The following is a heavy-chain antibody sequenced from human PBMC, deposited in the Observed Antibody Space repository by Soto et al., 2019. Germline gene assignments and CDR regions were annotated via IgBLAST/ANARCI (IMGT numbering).Heavy chain of an antibody. Sequence: QAGGSLRLSCAAPGFTFSSYAMHWVRQAPGKGMEWVAVISYDGSNKYYADSVKGRFTISRDNSKNTLYLQMNSLRAEDTAVYYCARDGYSSSWRFDYWGQGTLVTVSS. J-gene: IGHJ4*02. CDR3: ARDGYSSSWRFDY. CDR1: GFTFSSYA. V-gene: IGHV3-30-3*01. D-gene: IGHD6-13*01. CDR2: ISYDGSNK.